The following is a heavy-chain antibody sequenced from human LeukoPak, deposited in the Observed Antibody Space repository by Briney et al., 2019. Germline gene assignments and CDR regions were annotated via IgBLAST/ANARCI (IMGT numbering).Heavy chain of an antibody. CDR1: GGSISSSSYY. V-gene: IGHV4-39*07. CDR3: ARAAPTSYFTYYYYYMDV. J-gene: IGHJ6*03. Sequence: SETLSLTCTVSGGSISSSSYYWGWIRQPPGKGLEWIGSIYYSGSTYYNPSLKSRVTISVDTSKNQFSLKLSSVTAADTAVYYCARAAPTSYFTYYYYYMDVWGKGTTVTVTS. CDR2: IYYSGST. D-gene: IGHD3-3*01.